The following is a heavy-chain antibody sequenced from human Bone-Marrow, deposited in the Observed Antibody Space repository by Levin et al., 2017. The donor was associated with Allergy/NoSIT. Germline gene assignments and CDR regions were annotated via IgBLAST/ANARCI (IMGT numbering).Heavy chain of an antibody. CDR2: IYSGGST. D-gene: IGHD3-10*01. CDR3: ARGWFGELLSH. V-gene: IGHV3-53*01. Sequence: PGGSLRLSCAASEFTFSSHTMNWVRQAPGKGLEWVSVIYSGGSTYYADSVKGRFTISRDNSKNTLYLQMNSLRAEDTAVYYCARGWFGELLSHWGQGTLVTVSS. J-gene: IGHJ4*02. CDR1: EFTFSSHT.